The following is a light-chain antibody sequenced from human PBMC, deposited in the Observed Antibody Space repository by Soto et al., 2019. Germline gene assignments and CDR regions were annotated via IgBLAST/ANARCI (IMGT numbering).Light chain of an antibody. V-gene: IGKV3-15*01. Sequence: IVMSQSPATLSLSPGERATLPCRASPGVGTSLAWYQQKPGQAPRLLISGASTRATGIPVRFSGSGSGTEFTLTISSLQSEDFAVYFCQPYNNWPWTFGQGTKVDIK. CDR3: QPYNNWPWT. CDR2: GAS. CDR1: PGVGTS. J-gene: IGKJ1*01.